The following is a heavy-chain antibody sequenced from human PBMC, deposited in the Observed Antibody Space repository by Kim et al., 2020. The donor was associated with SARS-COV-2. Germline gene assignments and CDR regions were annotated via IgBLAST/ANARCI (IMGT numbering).Heavy chain of an antibody. CDR3: ARDLGNLLTYFDY. CDR1: GYTFTSYG. V-gene: IGHV1-18*01. D-gene: IGHD1-1*01. CDR2: ISAYNGNP. J-gene: IGHJ4*02. Sequence: ASVKVSCKASGYTFTSYGISWVRQAPGQGLEWMGWISAYNGNPNYAQKFQGRVTMNTDTSTSTAYMELRSLSSDDTDVYYCARDLGNLLTYFDYWGQGSL.